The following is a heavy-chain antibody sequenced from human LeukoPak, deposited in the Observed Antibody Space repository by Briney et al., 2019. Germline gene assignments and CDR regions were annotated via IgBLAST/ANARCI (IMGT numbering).Heavy chain of an antibody. CDR1: GFTFSSYW. Sequence: GGSLSLSCAASGFTFSSYWMCWVRQPPGRGLEWVANIKQDGSEKYYVDSVKGRFTISRDNAKNSPYLQMNSLRAEDTAVYYCAREQYYYGSNPLDYWGQGTLVTVSS. CDR2: IKQDGSEK. V-gene: IGHV3-7*01. D-gene: IGHD3-10*01. CDR3: AREQYYYGSNPLDY. J-gene: IGHJ4*02.